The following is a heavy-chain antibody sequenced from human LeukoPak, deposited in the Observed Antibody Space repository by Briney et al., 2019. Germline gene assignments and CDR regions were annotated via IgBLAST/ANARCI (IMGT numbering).Heavy chain of an antibody. CDR1: GYTFSSCD. CDR3: AKARPPYASTYDY. CDR2: ISGSVGST. D-gene: IGHD2-2*01. J-gene: IGHJ4*02. Sequence: PVGSLRLSCAASGYTFSSCDMSLGRQAPGKGLEWVSGISGSVGSTYSADSVKGRFPISRDNSKNTLYLQMNRLRAEDTAVYYCAKARPPYASTYDYWGQGTLVTVSS. V-gene: IGHV3-23*01.